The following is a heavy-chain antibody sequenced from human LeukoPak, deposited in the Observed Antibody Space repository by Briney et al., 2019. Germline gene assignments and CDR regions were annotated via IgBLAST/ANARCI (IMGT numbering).Heavy chain of an antibody. CDR2: MSISGGST. CDR1: GFTFSSYS. Sequence: PGGSLRLACAASGFTFSSYSMSWVRQAPGKGLEWVSTMSISGGSTYYTDSVKGRFTISRDISKNTLYLQMNSLRAEDTAVYYCAKGNIWSCFDYWGQGTLVTVSS. CDR3: AKGNIWSCFDY. D-gene: IGHD2-8*02. J-gene: IGHJ4*02. V-gene: IGHV3-23*01.